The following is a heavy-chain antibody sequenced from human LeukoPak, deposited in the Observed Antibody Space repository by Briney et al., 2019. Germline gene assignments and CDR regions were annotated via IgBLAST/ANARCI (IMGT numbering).Heavy chain of an antibody. V-gene: IGHV3-21*01. D-gene: IGHD6-13*01. CDR2: LGSNSAYI. CDR1: GFTFSSSS. Sequence: PGGSLGLSCAASGFTFSSSSMNWVRQAPGKGLEWVSSLGSNSAYIYYADSVKGRFAISRDNAKNSLYLQMNSLRAEDTAVYYCARTLGPKYSSSWYGYWGQGTLVTVSS. CDR3: ARTLGPKYSSSWYGY. J-gene: IGHJ4*02.